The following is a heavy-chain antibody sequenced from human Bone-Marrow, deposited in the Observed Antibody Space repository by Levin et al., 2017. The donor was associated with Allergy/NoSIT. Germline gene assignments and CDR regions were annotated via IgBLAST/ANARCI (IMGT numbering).Heavy chain of an antibody. CDR1: GGSISSGDYY. J-gene: IGHJ4*02. CDR3: ARERMPLIYFDY. CDR2: IYYSGST. Sequence: SETLSLTCTVSGGSISSGDYYWSWIRQPPGKGLEWIGYIYYSGSTYYNPSLKSRVTISVDTSKNQFSLKLSSVTAADTAVYYCARERMPLIYFDYWGQGTLVTVSS. D-gene: IGHD2-15*01. V-gene: IGHV4-30-4*01.